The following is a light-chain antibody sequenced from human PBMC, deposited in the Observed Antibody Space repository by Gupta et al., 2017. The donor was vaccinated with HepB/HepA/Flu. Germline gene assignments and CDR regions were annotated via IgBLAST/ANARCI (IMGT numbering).Light chain of an antibody. CDR2: GAS. J-gene: IGKJ1*01. V-gene: IGKV1-17*02. CDR1: QGIRND. Sequence: DIQMTQSPSSLSASVGDRVTITCRASQGIRNDLGWYQQRPGKAPKRLIYGASSLHFGVPSRFSGSGSGTEFTLTISNLQPGDFATYYCRQLHTYPWTFGQGTKVEIK. CDR3: RQLHTYPWT.